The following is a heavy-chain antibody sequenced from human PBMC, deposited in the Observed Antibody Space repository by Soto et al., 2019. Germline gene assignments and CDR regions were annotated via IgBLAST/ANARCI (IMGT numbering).Heavy chain of an antibody. Sequence: QVQLVESGGGVVQPGRSLRLSCAASGFTFSSYGMHWVRQAPGKGLEWVAVISYDGSNKYYADSVKGRFTISRDNSKNTLFLQMNSLRAEDTAVYYCAKARAYYYDSSALGDYWGQGTLVTFSS. CDR1: GFTFSSYG. CDR3: AKARAYYYDSSALGDY. V-gene: IGHV3-30*18. CDR2: ISYDGSNK. J-gene: IGHJ4*02. D-gene: IGHD3-22*01.